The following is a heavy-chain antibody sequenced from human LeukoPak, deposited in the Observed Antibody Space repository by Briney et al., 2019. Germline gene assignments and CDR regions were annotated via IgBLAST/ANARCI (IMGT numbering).Heavy chain of an antibody. V-gene: IGHV4-59*08. CDR1: GGSIRSYY. CDR3: ARYRGYCSSTSCYTGDYYYYYMDV. J-gene: IGHJ6*03. CDR2: VSYSGST. Sequence: SETLSLTCTVSGGSIRSYYWSWVRQPPGKGLEWIGYVSYSGSTDYNPSLKSRVTISVDTSKNQFSLKLSSVTAADTAVYYCARYRGYCSSTSCYTGDYYYYYMDVWGKGTTVTVSS. D-gene: IGHD2-2*02.